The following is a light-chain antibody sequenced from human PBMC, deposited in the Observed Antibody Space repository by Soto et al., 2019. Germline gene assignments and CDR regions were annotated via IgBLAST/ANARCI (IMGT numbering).Light chain of an antibody. V-gene: IGLV2-14*01. Sequence: SALAQPASVSGSPGQSITISCTGTSSDVGAYNFVSWYQHHPDKAPKLMISEVSNRPSGVPDRFSGSKSGNTASLTISGLQAEDEADYYCASLTTTSFVFGTGTKVTVL. CDR3: ASLTTTSFV. J-gene: IGLJ1*01. CDR2: EVS. CDR1: SSDVGAYNF.